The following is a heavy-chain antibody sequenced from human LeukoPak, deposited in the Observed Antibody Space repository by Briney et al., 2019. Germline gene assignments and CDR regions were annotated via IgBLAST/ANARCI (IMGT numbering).Heavy chain of an antibody. J-gene: IGHJ2*01. CDR1: GFTFSSYE. V-gene: IGHV3-48*03. Sequence: PGRSLRLSCAASGFTFSSYEMNWVRQAPGKGLEWVSYISSSGSTIYYADSVKGRFTISRDNAKNSLYLQMNSLRAEDTAVYYCARLPPSYWYFDLWGRGTLVTVSS. CDR2: ISSSGSTI. CDR3: ARLPPSYWYFDL.